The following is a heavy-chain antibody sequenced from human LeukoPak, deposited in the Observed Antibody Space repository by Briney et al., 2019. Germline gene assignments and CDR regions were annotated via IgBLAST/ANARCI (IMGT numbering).Heavy chain of an antibody. J-gene: IGHJ4*02. CDR3: ARVGRIVGAPFDY. V-gene: IGHV4-59*01. D-gene: IGHD1-26*01. CDR1: GGSISSYY. CDR2: IYYSGST. Sequence: SETLSLTCTVSGGSISSYYWSWIRQSPGKGLEWIGYIYYSGSTNYNPSLKSRVTISVDTSKNQFSLKLSSVTAADTAVYYCARVGRIVGAPFDYWGQGTLVTVSS.